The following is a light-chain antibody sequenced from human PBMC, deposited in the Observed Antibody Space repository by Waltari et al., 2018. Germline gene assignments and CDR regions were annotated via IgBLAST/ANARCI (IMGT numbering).Light chain of an antibody. J-gene: IGKJ1*01. V-gene: IGKV1-5*01. CDR1: QNINKW. Sequence: DIQMTQSPSPLSASVGDRVTVTCRASQNINKWLAWYQQKPGKAPNLLIYDASTLQSGVPSRFSGSGFGTEFTLAISSLQPEDFATYFCQHYNTYPPTFGQGTRVELK. CDR3: QHYNTYPPT. CDR2: DAS.